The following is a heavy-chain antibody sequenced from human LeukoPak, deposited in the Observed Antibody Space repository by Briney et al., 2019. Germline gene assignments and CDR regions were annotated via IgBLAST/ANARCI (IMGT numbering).Heavy chain of an antibody. CDR3: AAFLIGVVKDY. D-gene: IGHD3-22*01. CDR1: GFTFSSYA. CDR2: ISGSGGST. J-gene: IGHJ4*02. V-gene: IGHV3-23*01. Sequence: GGSLRLSCAASGFTFSSYAMSWVRQAPGKGLEWVSAISGSGGSTYYADSVKGRFTISRDNSKNTLYLQMSDLRAEDTVVYYCAAFLIGVVKDYWGQGTLVTVSS.